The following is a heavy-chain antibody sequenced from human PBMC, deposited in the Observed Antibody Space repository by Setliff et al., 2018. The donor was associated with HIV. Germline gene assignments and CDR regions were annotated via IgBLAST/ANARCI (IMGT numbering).Heavy chain of an antibody. V-gene: IGHV3-21*01. CDR1: GFKFHNYG. CDR3: ARDVVEAATSWFDP. Sequence: PGGSLRLSCAASGFKFHNYGMNWVRQAPGKGPEWVSSISGSSVFIFYADSVKGRFTIARDDAKNSLYLQRNSLRAEATALYYCARDVVEAATSWFDPWGQGTLVTVSS. D-gene: IGHD2-15*01. J-gene: IGHJ5*02. CDR2: ISGSSVFI.